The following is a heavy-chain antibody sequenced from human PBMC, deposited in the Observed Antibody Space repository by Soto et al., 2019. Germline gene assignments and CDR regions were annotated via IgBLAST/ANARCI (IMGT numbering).Heavy chain of an antibody. CDR2: IYSNGST. V-gene: IGHV4-31*03. Sequence: SETLSLTCTVSGGSISSGDYYWSWIRHHPGKGLEWIGYIYSNGSTYYNPSLRSRVTISADTSKNQLSLRLSSVTAADTAVYYCVRDYDYDTSRNDAFDIWGQGTMVTVSS. D-gene: IGHD3-22*01. CDR1: GGSISSGDYY. CDR3: VRDYDYDTSRNDAFDI. J-gene: IGHJ3*02.